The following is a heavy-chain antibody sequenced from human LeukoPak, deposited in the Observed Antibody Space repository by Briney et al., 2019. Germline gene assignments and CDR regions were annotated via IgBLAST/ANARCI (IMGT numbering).Heavy chain of an antibody. CDR1: GYTFTSYG. Sequence: GASVKVSCKASGYTFTSYGINWVRQATGQGLEWMGWMNPNSGNTGYAQKFLGRVSMTRNTSITTAYMELSSLRSEDTAVYYCAKVPRRGDGFDPWGQGTLVTVSS. V-gene: IGHV1-8*02. CDR3: AKVPRRGDGFDP. J-gene: IGHJ5*02. D-gene: IGHD3-10*01. CDR2: MNPNSGNT.